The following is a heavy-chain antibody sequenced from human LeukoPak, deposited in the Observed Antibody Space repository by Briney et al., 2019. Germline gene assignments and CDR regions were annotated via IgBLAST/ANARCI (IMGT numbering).Heavy chain of an antibody. CDR2: IKRDGGEK. CDR3: ARGRGSWYGVYFDY. Sequence: SGGSLRLSCAASGFTFSSYAMHWVRQAPGKGLEWVANIKRDGGEKYYVDSVKGRFTISRDNAKNSLYLQMNSLRTDDTAVYYCARGRGSWYGVYFDYWGQGTLVTVSS. V-gene: IGHV3-7*01. CDR1: GFTFSSYA. J-gene: IGHJ4*02. D-gene: IGHD6-13*01.